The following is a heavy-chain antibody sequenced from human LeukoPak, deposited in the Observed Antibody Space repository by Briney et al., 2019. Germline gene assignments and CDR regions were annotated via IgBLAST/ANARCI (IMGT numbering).Heavy chain of an antibody. J-gene: IGHJ4*02. CDR1: GYTFISYG. Sequence: ASVKVSCKASGYTFISYGISWVRPAPGQGHEWMGWVSAYADDTNYVQKFQGRVTMTTDTSTSTAYMELRSLRFDDTAVYYCARDCIGCHGFDYWGQGTLVTVSS. V-gene: IGHV1-18*01. D-gene: IGHD2-15*01. CDR3: ARDCIGCHGFDY. CDR2: VSAYADDT.